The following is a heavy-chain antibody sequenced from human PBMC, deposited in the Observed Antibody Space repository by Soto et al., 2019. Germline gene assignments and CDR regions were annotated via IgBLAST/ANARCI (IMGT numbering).Heavy chain of an antibody. D-gene: IGHD2-2*02. CDR1: GYSFNSYW. CDR3: VRHGGHCVSPACYTWAYGMDV. J-gene: IGHJ6*02. CDR2: VYPGDSDT. Sequence: GESLKISCKGSGYSFNSYWIGWVRQMPGKGLEWMGVVYPGDSDTRYSPSFQGHVTISADKSISTAYLQWSSLKASDTAVYYCVRHGGHCVSPACYTWAYGMDVWGQGTTVTVSS. V-gene: IGHV5-51*01.